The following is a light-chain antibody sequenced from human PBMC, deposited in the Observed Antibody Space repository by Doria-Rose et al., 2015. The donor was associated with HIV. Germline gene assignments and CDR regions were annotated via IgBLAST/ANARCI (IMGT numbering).Light chain of an antibody. Sequence: TQSPGTLSLSPGERATLSCRASQSFSSTYLAWYQQKPVQAPSLLTYDGSTRATGIPDRFSASVSGTDFTLTINRLEPEDFALYYCHQYGTSWTFGQGTKVEI. V-gene: IGKV3-20*01. CDR1: QSFSSTY. J-gene: IGKJ1*01. CDR3: HQYGTSWT. CDR2: DGS.